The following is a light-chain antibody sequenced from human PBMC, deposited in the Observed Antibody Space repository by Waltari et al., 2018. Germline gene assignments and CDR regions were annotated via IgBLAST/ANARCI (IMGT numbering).Light chain of an antibody. Sequence: QSALTQPASVSGSPGQSITISCTGTSSDVGGYNFVPWYQQHPGKAPKLMIYDVSNRPSGVSNRFSGSKSDNTASLTISGLQAEDEADYYCSSYTSSSPLYVFGTGTKVTVL. V-gene: IGLV2-14*01. CDR1: SSDVGGYNF. CDR3: SSYTSSSPLYV. J-gene: IGLJ1*01. CDR2: DVS.